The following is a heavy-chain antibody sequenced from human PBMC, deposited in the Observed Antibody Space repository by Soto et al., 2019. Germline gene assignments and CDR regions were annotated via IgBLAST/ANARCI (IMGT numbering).Heavy chain of an antibody. CDR3: ARFNLTRAADNYYYHIDV. J-gene: IGHJ6*03. Sequence: QVQLVQSGAEVKRPGASVKVSCKASGDTLKTFDVSWVRQAPGQGAEWMAWITTHNGDTNFAQKFRGRVSLTADTTAAPALMELRNLRSDATGDYFSARFNLTRAADNYYYHIDVCSHGTTVPVS. D-gene: IGHD1-1*01. V-gene: IGHV1-18*04. CDR2: ITTHNGDT. CDR1: GDTLKTFD.